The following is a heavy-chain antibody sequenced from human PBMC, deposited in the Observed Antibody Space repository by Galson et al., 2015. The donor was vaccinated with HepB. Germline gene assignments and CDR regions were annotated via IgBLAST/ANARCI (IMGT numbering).Heavy chain of an antibody. D-gene: IGHD2-15*01. J-gene: IGHJ4*02. CDR3: ARPLLLSGEYAKNPTDY. V-gene: IGHV3-33*01. CDR2: IWYDGSNK. CDR1: GFTFSSYG. Sequence: SLRLSCAASGFTFSSYGMHWVRQAPGKGLEWVAVIWYDGSNKYYADSVKGRFTISRDNSKNTLYLQMNSLRAEDTAVYYCARPLLLSGEYAKNPTDYWGQGTLVTVSS.